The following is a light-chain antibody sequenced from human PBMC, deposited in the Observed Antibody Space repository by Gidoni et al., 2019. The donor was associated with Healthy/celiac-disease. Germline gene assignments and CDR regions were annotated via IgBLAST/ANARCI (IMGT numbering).Light chain of an antibody. J-gene: IGKJ1*01. CDR1: QSVSSSY. Sequence: IVFTQSPGTLSLSPGERATLSCRASQSVSSSYLAWYQQNPGQAPRLRIYGASSRATGIPDRFSGSGSGTDFTITISRLEPEDFAVYYWQQYGRSPRTFGQGTKVEIK. V-gene: IGKV3-20*01. CDR2: GAS. CDR3: QQYGRSPRT.